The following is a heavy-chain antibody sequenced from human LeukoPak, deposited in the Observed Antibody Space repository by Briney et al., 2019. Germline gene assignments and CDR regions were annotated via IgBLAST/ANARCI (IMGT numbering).Heavy chain of an antibody. V-gene: IGHV4-30-4*08. CDR2: IYYSGST. Sequence: SETLSLTCTVSGGSISSGDYYWSWIRQPPGKGLEWIGYIYYSGSTYYNPSLKSRVTISVDTSKNQFSLKLSSVTAADTAVYYCARVRYCSSTSCYTDWYFDLWGRGTLVTVSS. J-gene: IGHJ2*01. D-gene: IGHD2-2*02. CDR1: GGSISSGDYY. CDR3: ARVRYCSSTSCYTDWYFDL.